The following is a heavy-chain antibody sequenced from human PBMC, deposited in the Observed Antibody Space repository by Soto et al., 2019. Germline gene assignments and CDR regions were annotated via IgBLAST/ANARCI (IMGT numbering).Heavy chain of an antibody. J-gene: IGHJ5*02. CDR3: AKSGGCIQLSKGYNWFDP. CDR2: ISYDGSNK. CDR1: GFTFSSYG. D-gene: IGHD5-18*01. Sequence: QVQLVESGGGVVQPGRSLRLSCAASGFTFSSYGMHWVRQAPGKGLEWVAVISYDGSNKYYADSVKGRLTISRDNSKNTLYLQMNSLRAEDTAVYYCAKSGGCIQLSKGYNWFDPWGQGTLVTVSS. V-gene: IGHV3-30*18.